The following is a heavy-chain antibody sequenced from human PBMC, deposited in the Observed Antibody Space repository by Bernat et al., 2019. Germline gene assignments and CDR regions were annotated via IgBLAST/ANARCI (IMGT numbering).Heavy chain of an antibody. V-gene: IGHV3-7*03. D-gene: IGHD3-10*01. J-gene: IGHJ4*02. CDR2: MKQDGTAK. Sequence: VQLVESGGGLVQPGGSLRLSCAASGFTFSTYWMTWVRQAPGKGLEWVANMKQDGTAKYYVDSVKGRFTISRDNAKNSLYLQMNSLRAEDTAVYYCARDFESMVRGVISHWGQGALVTVSS. CDR1: GFTFSTYW. CDR3: ARDFESMVRGVISH.